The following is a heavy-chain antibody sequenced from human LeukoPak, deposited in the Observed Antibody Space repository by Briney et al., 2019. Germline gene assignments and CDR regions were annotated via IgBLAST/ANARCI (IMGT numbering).Heavy chain of an antibody. CDR2: ISGSSGII. V-gene: IGHV3-48*01. Sequence: GGSLRLSCAASGFTFNTYTMNWVRQAPGKGLEWVSYISGSSGIIDYADSVRGRFTISRDNSKNTLYLQMNSLRAEDTAVYYCARPITMIVPNAFDIWGQGTMVTVSS. CDR3: ARPITMIVPNAFDI. D-gene: IGHD3-22*01. J-gene: IGHJ3*02. CDR1: GFTFNTYT.